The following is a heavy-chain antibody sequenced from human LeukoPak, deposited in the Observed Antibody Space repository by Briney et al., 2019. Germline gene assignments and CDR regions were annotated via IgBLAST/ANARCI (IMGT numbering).Heavy chain of an antibody. Sequence: ASVKVSCKVSGYPFTEFPMHWVRQAPGKGLEWMGGFDPEEREMIYAQEFQGRVTMTEDTSTDTAYMELTGLRSEDTAVYYCATIELRNFDWLVFDYWGQGTLLSVSS. J-gene: IGHJ4*02. V-gene: IGHV1-24*01. CDR1: GYPFTEFP. CDR2: FDPEEREM. D-gene: IGHD3-9*01. CDR3: ATIELRNFDWLVFDY.